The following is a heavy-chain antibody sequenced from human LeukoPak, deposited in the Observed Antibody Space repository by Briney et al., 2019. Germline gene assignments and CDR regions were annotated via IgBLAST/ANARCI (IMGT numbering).Heavy chain of an antibody. CDR1: GFTFSNSA. CDR2: LSGSGITT. Sequence: PGGSLRLSCAASGFTFSNSAMSWVRQAPGKGLEWVSTLSGSGITTYYADSVKGRFTISRDNSKNTLYLQMNSLRAEDTAVYYWAKGIYSSGWSYFDYWGYGTLVTVSS. CDR3: AKGIYSSGWSYFDY. V-gene: IGHV3-23*01. J-gene: IGHJ4*01. D-gene: IGHD6-19*01.